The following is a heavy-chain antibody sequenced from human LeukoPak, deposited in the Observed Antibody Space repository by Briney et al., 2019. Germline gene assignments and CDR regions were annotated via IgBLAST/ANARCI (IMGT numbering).Heavy chain of an antibody. CDR3: ARREGYNFDY. CDR2: IYRTGSI. J-gene: IGHJ4*02. D-gene: IGHD5-24*01. V-gene: IGHV4-38-2*02. CDR1: GYSINSGYY. Sequence: SETLSLTCTVSGYSINSGYYWVWIRQPPGKGLEWIGSIYRTGSINYNPSLKSRVTISLDTSKNQFSLKVNSVTAADTAVYYCARREGYNFDYWGQGTLVTVSS.